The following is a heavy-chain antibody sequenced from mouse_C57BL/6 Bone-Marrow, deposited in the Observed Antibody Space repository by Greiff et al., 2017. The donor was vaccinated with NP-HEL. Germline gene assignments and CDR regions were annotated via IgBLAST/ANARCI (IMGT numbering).Heavy chain of an antibody. CDR3: GAGRAWFAY. V-gene: IGHV1-76*01. D-gene: IGHD3-3*01. CDR2: IYPGSGNT. CDR1: GYTFNDYY. Sequence: VQLQQSGAELVRPGASVKLSCKASGYTFNDYYINWVKQRPGQGLEWIARIYPGSGNTYYTEKFKGKATLTAEKSSSTAYMQLSSLTSEDAAVYFGGAGRAWFAYWGQGTLVTVSA. J-gene: IGHJ3*01.